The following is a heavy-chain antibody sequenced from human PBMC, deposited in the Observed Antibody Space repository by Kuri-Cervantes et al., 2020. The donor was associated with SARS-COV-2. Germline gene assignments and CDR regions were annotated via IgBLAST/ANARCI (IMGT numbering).Heavy chain of an antibody. CDR3: ASLGGDY. D-gene: IGHD1-26*01. V-gene: IGHV3-53*01. Sequence: GESLKISCAASGFTVSSNYMSWVRQAPGKGLEWVSVIYSGDGGSTYYADSVRGRFTISRDNSKNTLFLQMNSLRAEDTAVYYCASLGGDYWGQGTLVTVSS. CDR2: IYSGDGGST. J-gene: IGHJ4*02. CDR1: GFTVSSNY.